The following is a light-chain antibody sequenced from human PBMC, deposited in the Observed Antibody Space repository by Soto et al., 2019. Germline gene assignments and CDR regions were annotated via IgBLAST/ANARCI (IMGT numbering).Light chain of an antibody. V-gene: IGLV3-25*03. CDR2: KDS. CDR1: ALPNQY. J-gene: IGLJ2*01. CDR3: QSADSSGTHVE. Sequence: SSELTQPSSVSVSPGQTARITCSGDALPNQYAYWYQQKPGQAPVLVIYKDSERPSGIPERFSGSNSGTTVTLTISGVQAEDEADYYCQSADSSGTHVEFGGGTKLTVL.